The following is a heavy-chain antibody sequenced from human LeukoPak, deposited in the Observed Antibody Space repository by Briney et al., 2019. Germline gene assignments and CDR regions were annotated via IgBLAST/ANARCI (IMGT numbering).Heavy chain of an antibody. CDR3: ASQTGNWGHTFDY. V-gene: IGHV1-24*01. Sequence: GASVKVSFKVSGYTLTELSMHWVRQAPGKGLEWMGGFDPEDGETIYAQKFQGRVTMTEDTSTDTAYMELSSLRSDDTAVYYCASQTGNWGHTFDYWGQGTLVTVSS. CDR2: FDPEDGET. J-gene: IGHJ4*02. D-gene: IGHD7-27*01. CDR1: GYTLTELS.